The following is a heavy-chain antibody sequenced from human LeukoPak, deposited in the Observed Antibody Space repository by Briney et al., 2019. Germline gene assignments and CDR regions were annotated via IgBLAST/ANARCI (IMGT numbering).Heavy chain of an antibody. Sequence: ASVKVSCKASGYTFTTYFMHWLRQAPGQGLEWMEIINPSAVSTSYAQKFLGRVTMTRDTSTSTVYMELSSPRSEDTAAYYCARGVGTYQTYFDYWGQGTLVTVSS. CDR1: GYTFTTYF. D-gene: IGHD1-14*01. V-gene: IGHV1-46*01. CDR3: ARGVGTYQTYFDY. CDR2: INPSAVST. J-gene: IGHJ4*02.